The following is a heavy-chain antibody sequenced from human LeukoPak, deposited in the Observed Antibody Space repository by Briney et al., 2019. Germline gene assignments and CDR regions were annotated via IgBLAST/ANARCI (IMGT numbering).Heavy chain of an antibody. V-gene: IGHV1-69*06. CDR3: ARSVGARPLDYYYMDV. CDR1: GGTLSSYA. CDR2: IIPIYGTA. J-gene: IGHJ6*03. D-gene: IGHD1-26*01. Sequence: SVKVSCKASGGTLSSYAISWVRQAPGQGLEWMGGIIPIYGTANYAQKVQGRVTITADKSTSTFYMELSGLRSEDTAVYYCARSVGARPLDYYYMDVWGKGTTVTISS.